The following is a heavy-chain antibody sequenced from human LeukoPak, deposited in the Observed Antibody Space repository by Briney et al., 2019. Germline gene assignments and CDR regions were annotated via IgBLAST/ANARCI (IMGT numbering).Heavy chain of an antibody. V-gene: IGHV4-31*03. CDR2: IYYSGST. Sequence: PSQTLSLTCTVSGGSISSGGYYWSWIRQHPGKGLEWIGYIYYSGSTYYNPSLKSRVTISVDTSKNQFSLKLSSVTAADTAVYYCARGSITMVRGVKYYFDYWGQGTLVTVSS. CDR3: ARGSITMVRGVKYYFDY. J-gene: IGHJ4*02. CDR1: GGSISSGGYY. D-gene: IGHD3-10*01.